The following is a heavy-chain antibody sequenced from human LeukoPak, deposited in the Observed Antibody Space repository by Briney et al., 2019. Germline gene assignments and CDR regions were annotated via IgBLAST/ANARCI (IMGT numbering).Heavy chain of an antibody. D-gene: IGHD3-3*01. CDR3: ARDPASYYDFWSGYYIAGYYFDY. J-gene: IGHJ4*02. CDR1: GFTVSSNY. CDR2: IYYSGST. Sequence: GSLRLSCAASGFTVSSNYMSWVRQPPGKGLEWIGSIYYSGSTYYNPSLKSRVTISVDTSKNQFSLKLSSVTAADTAVYYCARDPASYYDFWSGYYIAGYYFDYWGQGTLVTVSS. V-gene: IGHV4-39*07.